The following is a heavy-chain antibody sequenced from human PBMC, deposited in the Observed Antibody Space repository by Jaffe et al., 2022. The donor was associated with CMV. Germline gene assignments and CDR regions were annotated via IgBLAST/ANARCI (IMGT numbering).Heavy chain of an antibody. D-gene: IGHD1-26*01. V-gene: IGHV3-23*01. CDR1: GFTFRNYT. J-gene: IGHJ4*02. CDR2: ISGSGDST. CDR3: AKGPYRASFDH. Sequence: EVQLLESGGGLVHPGGSLRLSCAASGFTFRNYTMSWVRQAPGKGLEWVSGISGSGDSTFYADSVKGRFTISRDNSKNTLDLQMNSLRAGDTAVYYCAKGPYRASFDHWGQGTLVTFSS.